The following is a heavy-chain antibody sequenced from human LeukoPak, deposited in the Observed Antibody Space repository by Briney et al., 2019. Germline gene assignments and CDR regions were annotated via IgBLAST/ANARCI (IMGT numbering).Heavy chain of an antibody. CDR3: ARGYCSGGSCYSFLDAFDI. D-gene: IGHD2-15*01. Sequence: GRSLRLSCAASGFTFSSYAMHWVRQAPGKGLEWVAVISYDGSNKYYADSVKGRFTISRDNSKNTLYLQMNSLRAEDTAVYYCARGYCSGGSCYSFLDAFDIWGQGTMVTVSS. CDR2: ISYDGSNK. CDR1: GFTFSSYA. J-gene: IGHJ3*02. V-gene: IGHV3-30*04.